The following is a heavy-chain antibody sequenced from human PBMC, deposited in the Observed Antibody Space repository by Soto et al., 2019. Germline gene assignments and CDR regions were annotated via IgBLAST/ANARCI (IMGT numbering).Heavy chain of an antibody. J-gene: IGHJ4*02. Sequence: QLLESGGGLVQPGGSLRLSCAASGFTFSSYSMNWVRQAPGKGLQWVATVGGGGDNIFYADSVKGRFTISRDDSQNMLFLQMNSLRPEDTAVYFCAKRDYGSGRSPALINYWGQGTLVTVSS. CDR1: GFTFSSYS. D-gene: IGHD3-10*01. CDR3: AKRDYGSGRSPALINY. V-gene: IGHV3-23*01. CDR2: VGGGGDNI.